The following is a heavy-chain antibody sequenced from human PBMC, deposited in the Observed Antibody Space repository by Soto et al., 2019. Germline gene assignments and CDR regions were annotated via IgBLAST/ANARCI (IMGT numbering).Heavy chain of an antibody. CDR1: GYTLNTYY. CDR3: ARGSGSGTYYNP. Sequence: GASVKVSCKPSGYTLNTYYLHWVRQAPGQGLEWMGIISPSTGSTTYAQKFQGRITMTRDTSMSTVYMELSSLTSEDTAVYYCARGSGSGTYYNPCGEGTLVTVSS. J-gene: IGHJ5*02. D-gene: IGHD3-10*01. V-gene: IGHV1-46*02. CDR2: ISPSTGST.